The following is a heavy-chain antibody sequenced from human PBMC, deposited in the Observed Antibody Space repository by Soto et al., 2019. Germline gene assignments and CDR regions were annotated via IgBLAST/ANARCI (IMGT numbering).Heavy chain of an antibody. CDR3: AKGITMIVVAYLDY. D-gene: IGHD3-22*01. V-gene: IGHV3-23*01. J-gene: IGHJ4*02. CDR2: ISGSGGST. CDR1: GFTFSSYA. Sequence: LRVSCAASGFTFSSYAMSWVRQAPGKGLEWVSAISGSGGSTYYADSVKGRFTISRDNSKNTLYLQMNSLRAEDTAVYYCAKGITMIVVAYLDYWGQGTLVTVSS.